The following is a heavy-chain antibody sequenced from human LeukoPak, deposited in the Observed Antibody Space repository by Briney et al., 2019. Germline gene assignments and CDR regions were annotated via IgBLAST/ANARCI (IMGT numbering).Heavy chain of an antibody. D-gene: IGHD6-13*01. V-gene: IGHV3-23*01. CDR2: ISSSGSGGNT. CDR1: GVTLSNYA. Sequence: GGSLRLSCVASGVTLSNYAMSWARQAPGKGLEWVSGISSSGSGGNTYYADSVKGRFTISRDNSKNTLYLQMNSLRAEDTAVYYCAKDSGYLDYWGQGTLVTVSS. CDR3: AKDSGYLDY. J-gene: IGHJ4*02.